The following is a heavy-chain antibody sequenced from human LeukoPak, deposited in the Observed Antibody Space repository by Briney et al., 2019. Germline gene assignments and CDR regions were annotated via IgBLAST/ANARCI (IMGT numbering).Heavy chain of an antibody. D-gene: IGHD4-17*01. V-gene: IGHV3-48*04. CDR1: GFTFSSYS. J-gene: IGHJ4*02. CDR3: ARGHGPFGDSLLGY. Sequence: GGSLRLSCAASGFTFSSYSMNWVRQAPGKGLEWVSYISSSSSTIYYADSVKGRFTISRDNAKNLLYLQVNSLRAEDTAVYYCARGHGPFGDSLLGYWGQGTLVTVPS. CDR2: ISSSSSTI.